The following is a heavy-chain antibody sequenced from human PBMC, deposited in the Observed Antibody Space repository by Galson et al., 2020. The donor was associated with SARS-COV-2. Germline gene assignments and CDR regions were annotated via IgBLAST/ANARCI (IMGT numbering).Heavy chain of an antibody. CDR3: ARQIAAAEAYYGMDV. CDR2: IYPGDSDT. V-gene: IGHV5-51*01. J-gene: IGHJ6*02. CDR1: GYSFTSYW. Sequence: GESLKISCKGSGYSFTSYWIGWVRQMPGKGLEWMGIIYPGDSDTRYSPSFQGQVTISADKSISTAYLQWSSLKASDTAMYYCARQIAAAEAYYGMDVWGQGTTVTVSS. D-gene: IGHD6-13*01.